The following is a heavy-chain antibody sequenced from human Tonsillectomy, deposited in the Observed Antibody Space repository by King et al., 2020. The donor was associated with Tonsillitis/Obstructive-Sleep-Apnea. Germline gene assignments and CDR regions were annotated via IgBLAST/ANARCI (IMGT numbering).Heavy chain of an antibody. V-gene: IGHV3-73*01. CDR1: GFTFSGSA. CDR3: TQFSLLAPPFFDY. J-gene: IGHJ4*02. CDR2: ITSKANNYAT. D-gene: IGHD3-16*01. Sequence: VQLVESGGGLVQPGGSLKLSCAASGFTFSGSAIHWVRQASGKGLEWVARITSKANNYATVYAASVKGRFTISRDDSKNTAYLQMNSLKTEDTAVYYCTQFSLLAPPFFDYWGQGTLVTVSS.